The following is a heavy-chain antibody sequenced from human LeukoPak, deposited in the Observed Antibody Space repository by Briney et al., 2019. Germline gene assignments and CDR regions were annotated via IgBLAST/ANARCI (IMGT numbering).Heavy chain of an antibody. D-gene: IGHD3-16*01. J-gene: IGHJ4*02. CDR1: GGSISSGGYY. CDR2: IYYSGST. CDR3: ARGAYDYVWGSYPVDY. V-gene: IGHV4-31*03. Sequence: SQTLSLTCTVSGGSISSGGYYLSWIRQHPGKGLEWIVYIYYSGSTYYNPSLKSRVTISVDTSKNQFSLKLSSVTAADTAVYYCARGAYDYVWGSYPVDYWGQGTLVTVSS.